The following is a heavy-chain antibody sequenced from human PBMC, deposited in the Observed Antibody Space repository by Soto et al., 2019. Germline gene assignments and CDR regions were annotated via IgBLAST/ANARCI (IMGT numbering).Heavy chain of an antibody. CDR1: GGSISGFY. CDR2: IYYSGST. V-gene: IGHV4-59*08. Sequence: SETLSLTCTVSGGSISGFYWSWIRQPPGKGLEWIGYIYYSGSTNYNPSLRSRVTISVDTSKNQFSLKLSSVTAADTAVYYCARHLYRGPGFDYWGQGTLVTVSS. J-gene: IGHJ4*02. CDR3: ARHLYRGPGFDY. D-gene: IGHD2-8*01.